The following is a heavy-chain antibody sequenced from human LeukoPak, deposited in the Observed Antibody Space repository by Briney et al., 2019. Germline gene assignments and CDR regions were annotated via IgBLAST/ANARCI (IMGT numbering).Heavy chain of an antibody. J-gene: IGHJ5*02. CDR1: GYRYTSYG. D-gene: IGHD3-10*01. CDR2: ISAYNGKT. V-gene: IGHV1-18*01. Sequence: GASVKVSCKASGYRYTSYGITWVRQAPGQGLEWMGWISAYNGKTDYAQRFQVRGTMTTDSSTSTAYMELRSLRSDDTAVYYCARLELAWSGDLFYGKKNWFDPWGQGTLVTVSS. CDR3: ARLELAWSGDLFYGKKNWFDP.